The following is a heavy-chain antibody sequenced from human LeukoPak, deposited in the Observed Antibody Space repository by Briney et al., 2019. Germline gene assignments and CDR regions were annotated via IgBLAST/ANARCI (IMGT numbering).Heavy chain of an antibody. CDR3: ARDTTHCSSTSCYSNWFDP. Sequence: SQTLSLTCTVSGGSISSGSYYWSWIRQPAGKGLEWIGRIYTSGSTNHNPSLKSRVTISVDTSKNQFSLKLSSVTAADTAVYYCARDTTHCSSTSCYSNWFDPWGQGTLVTVSS. J-gene: IGHJ5*02. V-gene: IGHV4-61*02. D-gene: IGHD2-2*01. CDR2: IYTSGST. CDR1: GGSISSGSYY.